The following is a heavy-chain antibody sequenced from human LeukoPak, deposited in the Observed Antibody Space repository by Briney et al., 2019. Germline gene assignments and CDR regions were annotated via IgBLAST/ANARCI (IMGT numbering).Heavy chain of an antibody. CDR3: GRGRITIFGVVDV. Sequence: SETLSLTCTASGGSISSSSYYWGWIRQPPGKGLEWIGSIYYSGSTYYNPSLKSRVTISVDTSKNQFSLKLSSVTAADTAVYYCGRGRITIFGVVDVWGKGTTVTVSS. J-gene: IGHJ6*04. V-gene: IGHV4-39*01. D-gene: IGHD3-3*01. CDR1: GGSISSSSYY. CDR2: IYYSGST.